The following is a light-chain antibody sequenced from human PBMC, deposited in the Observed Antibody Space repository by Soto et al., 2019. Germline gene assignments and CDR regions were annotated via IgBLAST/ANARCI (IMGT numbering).Light chain of an antibody. V-gene: IGKV3-15*01. J-gene: IGKJ1*01. Sequence: IVMSPSLATLSVSPRERVTLYCMASESVSSNLAWYQQRPGQAPRLLIYGASTRATETPLRLRGSGSGTEFTLTISSLQSEDLAVYYCQRYNNWPPVTFGQGTNVAIK. CDR2: GAS. CDR1: ESVSSN. CDR3: QRYNNWPPVT.